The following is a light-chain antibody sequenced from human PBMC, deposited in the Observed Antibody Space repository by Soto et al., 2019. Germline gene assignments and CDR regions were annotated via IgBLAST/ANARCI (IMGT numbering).Light chain of an antibody. CDR1: HDIISY. CDR3: QQYDSYPIA. J-gene: IGKJ4*01. CDR2: AAS. Sequence: QLTQSPSSLSASVGARVTITCRASHDIISYLAWYQQKPGKAPNLLIYAASTLQSGVPSRFSGSGSGTEFTLTISSLQPEDSATYDCQQYDSYPIAFGGGTKVDIK. V-gene: IGKV1-9*01.